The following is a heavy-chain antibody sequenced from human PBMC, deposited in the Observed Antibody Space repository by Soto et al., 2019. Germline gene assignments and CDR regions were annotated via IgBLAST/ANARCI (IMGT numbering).Heavy chain of an antibody. V-gene: IGHV4-30-4*01. CDR2: TYYSGST. D-gene: IGHD5-12*01. CDR3: VRHAQWIIRAY. Sequence: PSETLSLTCTVSGGSISSGDYYWSWIRQPPGKGLEWIGYTYYSGSTYYNPSLKSRVTISVDTSKNQFSLKLSSVTAADTAVYYCVRHAQWIIRAYWGQGSLVTVSS. CDR1: GGSISSGDYY. J-gene: IGHJ4*02.